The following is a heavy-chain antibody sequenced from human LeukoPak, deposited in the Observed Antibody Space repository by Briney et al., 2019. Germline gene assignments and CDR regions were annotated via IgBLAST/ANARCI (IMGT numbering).Heavy chain of an antibody. V-gene: IGHV1-2*02. CDR1: GYTFTGYY. Sequence: ASVKVSCKASGYTFTGYYMHWVRQTPGQGLEWMGWINANSGDTNYAQKFQGRVTMTRDTSISAVYMELSRLTSDDTAVYYCASRLQNYYDSSGYYVDAFYIWGEGRMVTVSS. CDR2: INANSGDT. CDR3: ASRLQNYYDSSGYYVDAFYI. J-gene: IGHJ3*02. D-gene: IGHD3-22*01.